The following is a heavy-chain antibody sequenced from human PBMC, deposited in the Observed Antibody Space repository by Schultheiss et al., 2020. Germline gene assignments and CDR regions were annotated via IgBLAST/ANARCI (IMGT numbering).Heavy chain of an antibody. CDR1: GGSISSSRHY. V-gene: IGHV4-39*02. CDR2: IFYTGST. CDR3: ARDLRKSAVAGKEDYFDY. Sequence: SETLSLTCSVSGGSISSSRHYWGWIRQPPGKGLEWIGSIFYTGSTYYNPSLKSRVTMFVDTPKNQFSLKLTSVTAADTAVYYCARDLRKSAVAGKEDYFDYWGQGTLVTVSS. D-gene: IGHD6-19*01. J-gene: IGHJ4*02.